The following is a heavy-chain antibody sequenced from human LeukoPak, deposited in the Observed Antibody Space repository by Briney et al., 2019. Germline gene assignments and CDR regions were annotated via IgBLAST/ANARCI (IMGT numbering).Heavy chain of an antibody. CDR1: GFTFSSSE. J-gene: IGHJ2*01. CDR2: ISRSGGST. Sequence: GGSLRLSCAASGFTFSSSEMTWVRQAPGKGLEWVSAISRSGGSTYADSVKGRLTISRDNSKNTLYLQMNSLRAEDTAIYYCAKTIPYWYLDLWGRGTLVTVSS. V-gene: IGHV3-23*01. D-gene: IGHD5-24*01. CDR3: AKTIPYWYLDL.